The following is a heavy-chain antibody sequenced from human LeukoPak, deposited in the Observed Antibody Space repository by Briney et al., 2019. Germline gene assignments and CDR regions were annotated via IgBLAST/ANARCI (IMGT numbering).Heavy chain of an antibody. D-gene: IGHD3-22*01. CDR3: ARYYYDSRGYYSYYFDS. J-gene: IGHJ4*02. CDR2: VYHTGTT. Sequence: SETLSLTCTVSGHSISSGNYWGWVGQPPGMGLEWLGSVYHTGTTYNNPSLKSRVTISIDTSKNVFSLKLTSVTDADTAVYYCARYYYDSRGYYSYYFDSWGPGTLVTVSS. CDR1: GHSISSGNY. V-gene: IGHV4-38-2*02.